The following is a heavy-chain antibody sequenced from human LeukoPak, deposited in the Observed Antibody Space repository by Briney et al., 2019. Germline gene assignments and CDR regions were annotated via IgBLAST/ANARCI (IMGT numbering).Heavy chain of an antibody. CDR1: GFTFTYYN. CDR3: ARLDESEGDY. Sequence: PGGSLRLSCAASGFTFTYYNMNWVCQAPGKRLEWVSSISSGSDYIQYADSVKGRFTISRDNAKNSLYLQMSSLSAEDTAVYYCARLDESEGDYWGQGTLVTVSS. V-gene: IGHV3-21*06. J-gene: IGHJ4*02. CDR2: ISSGSDYI.